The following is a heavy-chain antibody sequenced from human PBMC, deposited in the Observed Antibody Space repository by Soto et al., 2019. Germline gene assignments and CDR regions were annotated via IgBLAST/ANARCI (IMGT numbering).Heavy chain of an antibody. J-gene: IGHJ4*02. CDR1: GGSVSSGGSY. CDR2: IYYSGST. V-gene: IGHV4-61*08. D-gene: IGHD3-10*01. CDR3: ARAGSYRYFDY. Sequence: QVQLQESGPGLVKPSETLSLTCSVSGGSVSSGGSYWSWIRQPPGKGLEWIGCIYYSGSTDYNPSLTSRVTMSLDKSKNQFSLKLNSVTAADTAVYFCARAGSYRYFDYWGQGTLVTVSS.